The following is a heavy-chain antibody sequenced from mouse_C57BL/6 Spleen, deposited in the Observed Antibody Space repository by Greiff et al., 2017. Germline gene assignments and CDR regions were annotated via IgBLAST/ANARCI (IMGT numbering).Heavy chain of an antibody. V-gene: IGHV1-52*01. CDR1: GYTFTSYW. J-gene: IGHJ2*01. Sequence: QVQLQQPGAELVRPGSSVKLSCKASGYTFTSYWMHWVKQRPIQGLEWIGNIDPSDSETHYNQKFKDKATLTVDKSSSTAYMQLSSLTSEDSAVYYCARGSLAGPIDYWGQGTTLTVSS. CDR2: IDPSDSET. D-gene: IGHD4-1*01. CDR3: ARGSLAGPIDY.